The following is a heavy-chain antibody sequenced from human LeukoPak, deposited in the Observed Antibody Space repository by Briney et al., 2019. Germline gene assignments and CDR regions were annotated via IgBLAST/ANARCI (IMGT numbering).Heavy chain of an antibody. CDR3: AREATVVRATII. D-gene: IGHD1-26*01. CDR2: IYYSGST. CDR1: GGSISSGDYY. J-gene: IGHJ4*02. V-gene: IGHV4-30-4*08. Sequence: SQTLSLTCTVSGGSISSGDYYWSWIRQPPGKGLEWIGYIYYSGSTYYNPSLKSRVTISVDTSKNQFSLKLTSVTAADTAVYYCAREATVVRATIIWGQGTLVTVSS.